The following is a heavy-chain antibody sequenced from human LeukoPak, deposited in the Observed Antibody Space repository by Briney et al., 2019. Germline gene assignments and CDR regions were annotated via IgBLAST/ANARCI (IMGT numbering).Heavy chain of an antibody. CDR3: AARSSSTSCFDY. J-gene: IGHJ4*02. CDR1: GGSITSSNW. D-gene: IGHD2-2*01. CDR2: IYHSGST. Sequence: PSETLSLTCAVSGGSITSSNWWSWVRQPPGKGLEWIGEIYHSGSTNYNPSLKSRVTISVDKSKNQFSLKLSSVTAADTAVYYCAARSSSTSCFDYWGQGTLVTVSS. V-gene: IGHV4-4*02.